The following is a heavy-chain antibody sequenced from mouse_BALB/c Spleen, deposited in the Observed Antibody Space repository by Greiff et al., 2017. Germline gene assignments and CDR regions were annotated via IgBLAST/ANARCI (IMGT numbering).Heavy chain of an antibody. J-gene: IGHJ4*01. V-gene: IGHV3-2*02. CDR2: ISYSGST. Sequence: EVKLMESGPGLVKPSQSLSLTCTVTGYSITSDYAWNWIRQFPGNKLEWMGYISYSGSTSYNPSLKSRISITRDTSKNQFFLQLNSVTTEDTATYYCARFWDGYYAMDYWGQGTSVTVSS. D-gene: IGHD2-3*01. CDR1: GYSITSDYA. CDR3: ARFWDGYYAMDY.